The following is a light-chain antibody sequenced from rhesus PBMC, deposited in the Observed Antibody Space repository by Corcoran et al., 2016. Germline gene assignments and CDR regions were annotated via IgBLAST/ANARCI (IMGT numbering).Light chain of an antibody. V-gene: IGKV1S8*01. Sequence: DIQMTQSPSALSASIGDRVTIPCRASQNIYTNVAWYQQKPGKTPEFLIYSVSTLQTGIPSRFSGSGSGTDFTRTISSLQPEDSATYFCQQYYDYPLTFGGGTKVEIK. CDR1: QNIYTN. CDR3: QQYYDYPLT. CDR2: SVS. J-gene: IGKJ4*01.